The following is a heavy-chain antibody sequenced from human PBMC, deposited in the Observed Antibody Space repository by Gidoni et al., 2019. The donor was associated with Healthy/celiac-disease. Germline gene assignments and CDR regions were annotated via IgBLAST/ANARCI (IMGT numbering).Heavy chain of an antibody. CDR2: INAGNGNT. J-gene: IGHJ4*02. D-gene: IGHD6-19*01. Sequence: QVQLVQSGAEGKKPGASGKVSCNAAGYTCSSYAMHWVRQAPGQRLEWMGVINAGNGNTKYSQKFQGRVTIARDTSASTAYMELSSLRSEDTAVYYCATLAAVAGTGLVDYWGQGTLVTVSS. CDR1: GYTCSSYA. V-gene: IGHV1-3*01. CDR3: ATLAAVAGTGLVDY.